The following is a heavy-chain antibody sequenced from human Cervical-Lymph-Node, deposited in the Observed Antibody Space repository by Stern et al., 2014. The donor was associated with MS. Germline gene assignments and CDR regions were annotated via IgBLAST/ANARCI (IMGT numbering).Heavy chain of an antibody. CDR2: INLNSGGT. CDR3: ASGQSGDYFWFDP. D-gene: IGHD4-17*01. CDR1: GYTFTDYY. J-gene: IGHJ5*02. V-gene: IGHV1-2*06. Sequence: QVQLGQSGAEVKKPGASVKVSCRASGYTFTDYYFHWVRQAPGQGLEWMGRINLNSGGTNYAQKFQGRVTMTRETPISTAYMELSRLRSDDTALYYCASGQSGDYFWFDPWGQGTLVTVSS.